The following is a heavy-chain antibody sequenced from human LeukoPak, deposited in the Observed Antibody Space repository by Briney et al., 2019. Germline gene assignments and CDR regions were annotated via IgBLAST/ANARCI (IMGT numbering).Heavy chain of an antibody. V-gene: IGHV4-39*01. CDR3: ARRPIVGSTGFYFDP. J-gene: IGHJ5*02. D-gene: IGHD1-26*01. CDR2: IYYGGSP. CDR1: GGSISTTTNS. Sequence: SETLSLTCNVSGGSISTTTNSWGWAWIRQRPTKGLEWIGSIYYGGSPYYTSSLKSRVAISVDTSKNQFSLKLASLTAADTAVYYCARRPIVGSTGFYFDPWGPGTLVTVSS.